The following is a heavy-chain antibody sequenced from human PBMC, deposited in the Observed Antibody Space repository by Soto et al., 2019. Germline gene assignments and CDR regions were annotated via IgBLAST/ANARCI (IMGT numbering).Heavy chain of an antibody. CDR2: IHYSGSI. D-gene: IGHD2-21*02. J-gene: IGHJ6*02. V-gene: IGHV4-30-4*08. CDR1: GGSISYEYYH. CDR3: AREDDGGDRDYYGLDV. Sequence: SETLSLTCTVSGGSISYEYYHWTWIRKSPGKGLERIGYIHYSGSIIYNPSFKSRVTISVDTSKNQFSLQLSSVTAADTAVYFCAREDDGGDRDYYGLDVWGQGTTVTVSS.